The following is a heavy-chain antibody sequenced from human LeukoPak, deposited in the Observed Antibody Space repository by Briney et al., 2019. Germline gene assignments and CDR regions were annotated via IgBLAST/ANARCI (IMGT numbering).Heavy chain of an antibody. CDR1: GGSISSYY. D-gene: IGHD3-10*01. CDR2: IYYSGST. J-gene: IGHJ4*02. Sequence: PSETLSLTCTVSGGSISSYYWSWIRQPPGKGLEWIGYIYYSGSTNYNPSLKSRVTISVDTSKNQFSLKLSSVNAADTAVYYCARQIRWFGEDYFDYWGQGTLVTVSS. V-gene: IGHV4-59*08. CDR3: ARQIRWFGEDYFDY.